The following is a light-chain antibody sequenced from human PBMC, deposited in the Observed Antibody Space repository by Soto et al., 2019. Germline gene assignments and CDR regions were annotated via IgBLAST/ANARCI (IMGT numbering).Light chain of an antibody. CDR1: QSVSSSY. J-gene: IGKJ2*01. V-gene: IGKV3-20*01. CDR2: GAS. CDR3: QQYGSSSMYT. Sequence: EIVLTQSPGTLSLSPGERATLSCRASQSVSSSYLAWYQQKPGQAPRLLIYGASSRATGIPDRFSGSGSGTDFTLTISRLEPEDFAVYYWQQYGSSSMYTFGQGTKLEIK.